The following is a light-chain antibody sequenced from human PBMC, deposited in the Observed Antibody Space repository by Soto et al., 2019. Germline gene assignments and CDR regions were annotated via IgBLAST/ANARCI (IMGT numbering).Light chain of an antibody. CDR1: QSVNSSY. Sequence: EIVLTQSPGTLSLSPGQRATLSCRASQSVNSSYLAWFQQKPGQAPRLLIYGASTRATGIPARFSGSGAATDFTLTISILEPEDFAVYYCQQYGSSPQTFGQGTKVEIK. V-gene: IGKV3-20*01. CDR2: GAS. CDR3: QQYGSSPQT. J-gene: IGKJ1*01.